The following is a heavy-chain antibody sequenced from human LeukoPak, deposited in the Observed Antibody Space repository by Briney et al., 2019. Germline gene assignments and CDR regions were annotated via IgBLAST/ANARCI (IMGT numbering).Heavy chain of an antibody. J-gene: IGHJ4*02. CDR2: IGSDGRNR. CDR3: ARGSDYGDYPRVLDY. V-gene: IGHV3-30*03. D-gene: IGHD4-17*01. CDR1: GFPFSTYA. Sequence: GGSLRLSCVVSGFPFSTYAMHWVRQAPGKGLEWVAVIGSDGRNRNYVDSVKGRFTISRDNSKNTLFLQMDSLRPEDTAVYHCARGSDYGDYPRVLDYWGQGTLAIVSS.